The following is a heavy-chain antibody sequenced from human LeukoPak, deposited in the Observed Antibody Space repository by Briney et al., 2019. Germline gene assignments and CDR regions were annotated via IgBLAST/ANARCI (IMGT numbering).Heavy chain of an antibody. V-gene: IGHV4-39*01. J-gene: IGHJ4*02. D-gene: IGHD3-9*01. CDR3: ARLASITIFPFDY. Sequence: SGTLSLTCTVSGGSISSSSYYWGWIRQPPGKGLEWIGSIYYSGSTYYNPSLKSRVTISVDTSKNQFSLKLSSVTAADTAVYYCARLASITIFPFDYWGQGNLVTVSS. CDR1: GGSISSSSYY. CDR2: IYYSGST.